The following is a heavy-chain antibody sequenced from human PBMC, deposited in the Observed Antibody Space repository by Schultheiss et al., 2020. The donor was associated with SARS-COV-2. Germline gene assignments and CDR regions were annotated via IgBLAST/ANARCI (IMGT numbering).Heavy chain of an antibody. CDR3: ARATNAIGWFDP. CDR1: GGSFSGYY. CDR2: INHSGST. Sequence: SQTLSLTCAVYGGSFSGYYWNWIRQPPGKGLEWIGEINHSGSTNYNPSLKSRVTISVDTSKNQFSLKLSSVTAADTAVYYCARATNAIGWFDPWGQGTLVTVSS. D-gene: IGHD2-21*01. J-gene: IGHJ5*02. V-gene: IGHV4-34*01.